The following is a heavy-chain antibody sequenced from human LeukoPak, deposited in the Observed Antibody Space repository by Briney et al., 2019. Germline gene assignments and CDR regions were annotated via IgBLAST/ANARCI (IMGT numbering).Heavy chain of an antibody. CDR1: GFTFSSYW. D-gene: IGHD4-23*01. CDR3: ARGRPLDYGGNSIYFDY. CDR2: IKQDGSEK. Sequence: GGSLRLSCAASGFTFSSYWMGWVRQAPGKGLEWVANIKQDGSEKYYVDSVKGRFTISRDNARNSLYLQMNSLRAEDTAVYYCARGRPLDYGGNSIYFDYWGQGTLVTVSS. J-gene: IGHJ4*02. V-gene: IGHV3-7*01.